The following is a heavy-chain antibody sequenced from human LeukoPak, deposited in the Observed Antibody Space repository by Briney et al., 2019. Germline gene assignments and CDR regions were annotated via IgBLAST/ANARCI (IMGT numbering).Heavy chain of an antibody. CDR1: GYSISSGYY. CDR2: IYHSGST. CDR3: ARDRNPITIFGVVSGYYMDV. V-gene: IGHV4-38-2*02. D-gene: IGHD3-3*01. Sequence: SETLSLTCTVSGYSISSGYYWGWIRQPPGKGLEWIGSIYHSGSTYYNPSLKSRVTISVDTSKNQFSLKLSSVTAADTAVYYCARDRNPITIFGVVSGYYMDVWGKGTTVTVSS. J-gene: IGHJ6*03.